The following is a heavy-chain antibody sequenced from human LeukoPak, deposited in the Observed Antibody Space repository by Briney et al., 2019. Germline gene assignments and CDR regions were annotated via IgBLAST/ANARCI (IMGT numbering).Heavy chain of an antibody. CDR1: GGTFSSYA. Sequence: ASVKVSCKASGGTFSSYAISWVRQAPGQGLEWMGRISPILGIANYAQKFQGRVTITADKSTSTAYMELSSLRSEDTAVYYCAIRHRDGYNSHYWGQGTLVTASS. CDR2: ISPILGIA. V-gene: IGHV1-69*04. D-gene: IGHD5-24*01. CDR3: AIRHRDGYNSHY. J-gene: IGHJ4*02.